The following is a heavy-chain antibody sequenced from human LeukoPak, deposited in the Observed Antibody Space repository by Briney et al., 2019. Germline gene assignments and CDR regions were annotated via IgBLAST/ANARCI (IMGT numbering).Heavy chain of an antibody. Sequence: PGTSLRLSCVASGFTFKGYGMHWVRQAPGKGLEWVAMTWYDGSNKYYADSVKGRFTISRDNSKNTVSLQMNSLRVEDTAVYYCAGGTSGGANTLDPWGQGTLATVSS. V-gene: IGHV3-33*01. CDR2: TWYDGSNK. CDR1: GFTFKGYG. D-gene: IGHD1-1*01. CDR3: AGGTSGGANTLDP. J-gene: IGHJ5*02.